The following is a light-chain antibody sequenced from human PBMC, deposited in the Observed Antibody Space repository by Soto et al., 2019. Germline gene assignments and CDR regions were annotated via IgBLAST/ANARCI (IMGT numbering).Light chain of an antibody. V-gene: IGKV2-30*01. J-gene: IGKJ5*01. CDR1: QSLVNSDGNTY. CDR3: MQGTYWPT. Sequence: DVVLTQSPLSLPVTLGQAASLSCRSSQSLVNSDGNTYLTWFQQGPGQSPRRLIYKVSNRDSGVPDRFSGSGSGTDFTLKISRVEAEDVGIYYCMQGTYWPTFGQGTRLEIK. CDR2: KVS.